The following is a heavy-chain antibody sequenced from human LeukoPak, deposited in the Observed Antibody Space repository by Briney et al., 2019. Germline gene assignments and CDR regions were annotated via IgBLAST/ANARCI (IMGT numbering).Heavy chain of an antibody. Sequence: GGSLRLSCAASGFTFSSYAMSWVRQAPGKGLEWVSAISGSGGSTYYADSVKGRFTISRDNSKNTLYLQMNSLRAEDTAVYYCARIRLDYYGSAAFDIWGQGTMVTVSS. CDR1: GFTFSSYA. V-gene: IGHV3-23*01. J-gene: IGHJ3*02. CDR3: ARIRLDYYGSAAFDI. D-gene: IGHD3-10*01. CDR2: ISGSGGST.